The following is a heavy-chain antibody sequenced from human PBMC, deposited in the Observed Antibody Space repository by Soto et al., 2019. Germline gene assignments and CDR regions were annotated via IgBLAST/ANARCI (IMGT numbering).Heavy chain of an antibody. Sequence: QVQLVQSGAEVKKPGASVKVSCKASGYTFTSYYMHWVRQAPGQGLEWMGIINPSGGSTSYAQKFQGRVTMTRDTSTSTVYMELSSLRSEDTAVYYCARGGMTTVEGNWFDPWGQGTLVTVSS. CDR3: ARGGMTTVEGNWFDP. CDR1: GYTFTSYY. V-gene: IGHV1-46*01. D-gene: IGHD4-17*01. J-gene: IGHJ5*02. CDR2: INPSGGST.